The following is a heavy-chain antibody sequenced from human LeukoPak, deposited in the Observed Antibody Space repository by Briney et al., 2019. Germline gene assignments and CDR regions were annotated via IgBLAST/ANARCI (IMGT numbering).Heavy chain of an antibody. J-gene: IGHJ4*02. CDR3: ARESDSGNYPLDY. CDR1: GYTFTGYY. V-gene: IGHV1-2*02. D-gene: IGHD1-26*01. Sequence: GASVKVSCKASGYTFTGYYMHWVRQAPGQGLEWMGWINPNSGGTNYAQKFQGRVTMTRDTSISTAYMELSRLRSDDTAVYYCARESDSGNYPLDYWGQGTLVIVSS. CDR2: INPNSGGT.